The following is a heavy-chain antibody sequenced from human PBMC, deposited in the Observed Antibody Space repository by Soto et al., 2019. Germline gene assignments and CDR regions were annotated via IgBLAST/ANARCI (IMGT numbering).Heavy chain of an antibody. CDR1: GFTFSSYG. D-gene: IGHD3-22*01. V-gene: IGHV3-33*01. CDR3: ARGTTYYYDSSGYFLDY. CDR2: IWYDGSNK. J-gene: IGHJ4*02. Sequence: LRLSCAASGFTFSSYGMHWVRQAPGKGLEWVAVIWYDGSNKYYADSVKGRFTISRDNSKNTLYLQMNSLRAEDTAVYYCARGTTYYYDSSGYFLDYWGQGTLVTVSS.